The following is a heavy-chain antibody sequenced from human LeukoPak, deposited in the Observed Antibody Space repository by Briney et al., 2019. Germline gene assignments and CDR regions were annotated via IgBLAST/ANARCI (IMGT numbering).Heavy chain of an antibody. Sequence: GGSLRLSCAASGFTVSTNYMSWVRQAPGKGLEWVSVIYSDGRTYYADSVKGRFTISRDNSKNTLYLQMNSLRAEDMAVYYCARDSGRFDVFDIWGQGTMATVSS. V-gene: IGHV3-53*01. J-gene: IGHJ3*02. CDR3: ARDSGRFDVFDI. D-gene: IGHD3-10*01. CDR2: IYSDGRT. CDR1: GFTVSTNY.